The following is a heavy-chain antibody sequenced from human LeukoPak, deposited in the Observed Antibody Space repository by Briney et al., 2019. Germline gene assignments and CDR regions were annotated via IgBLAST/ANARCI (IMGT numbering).Heavy chain of an antibody. V-gene: IGHV4-38-2*01. J-gene: IGHJ6*03. CDR1: GYSISSGYY. Sequence: TSETXXLTCAVPGYSISSGYYWGWIRPPPGKGLEWIGSIYHSGSTYYNPSLKSRVTISVDTSKNQFSLKLSSVTAADTAVYYCARRSVAAAANYYYYYMDVWGKGTTVTVSS. CDR2: IYHSGST. CDR3: ARRSVAAAANYYYYYMDV. D-gene: IGHD6-13*01.